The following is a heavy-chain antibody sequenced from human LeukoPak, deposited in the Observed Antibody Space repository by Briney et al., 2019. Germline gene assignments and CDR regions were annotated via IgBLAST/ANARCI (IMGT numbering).Heavy chain of an antibody. CDR3: TKALGSGSYYKLDY. J-gene: IGHJ4*02. V-gene: IGHV3-23*01. D-gene: IGHD3-10*01. CDR1: GFTFSIYW. CDR2: ISGSGSST. Sequence: GGSLRLSCAASGFTFSIYWMSWVRQAPGKGLEWVSAISGSGSSTYYADSVKGRFTISRDNSKNTLYLQMNSLRAEDTAVYYCTKALGSGSYYKLDYWGQGTLVTVSS.